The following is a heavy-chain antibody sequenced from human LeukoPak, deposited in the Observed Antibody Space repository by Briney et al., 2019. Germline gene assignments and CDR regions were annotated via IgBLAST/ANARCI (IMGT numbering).Heavy chain of an antibody. CDR1: GASITSYY. V-gene: IGHV4-4*09. Sequence: SETLSPTCTVSGASITSYYWTWIRQPPGKELEWIGNIYSSANINFNPSLKSRVTISLDASKSHFSLKLNSVSAADTAIYYCARSPFVGGVGATSWYFDLWGRGALVTVSS. CDR2: IYSSANI. CDR3: ARSPFVGGVGATSWYFDL. J-gene: IGHJ2*01. D-gene: IGHD1-26*01.